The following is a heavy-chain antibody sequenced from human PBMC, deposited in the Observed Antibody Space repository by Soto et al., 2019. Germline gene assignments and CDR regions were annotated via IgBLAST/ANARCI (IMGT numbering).Heavy chain of an antibody. CDR1: GYTFTSYG. Sequence: ASVKVSFKASGYTFTSYGVSWLRQAPGQGLEWMGWISAYNGNTNYAQKLQGRVTMTTDTSTSTAYMELRSLRSDDTAVYYCASSSGFVAFDIWGQGTMVTVSS. J-gene: IGHJ3*02. V-gene: IGHV1-18*01. D-gene: IGHD3-22*01. CDR3: ASSSGFVAFDI. CDR2: ISAYNGNT.